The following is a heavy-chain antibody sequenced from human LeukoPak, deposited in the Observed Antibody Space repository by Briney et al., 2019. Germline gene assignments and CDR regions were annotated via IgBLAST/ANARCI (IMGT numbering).Heavy chain of an antibody. V-gene: IGHV1-2*04. CDR2: INPNSGGT. D-gene: IGHD6-19*01. J-gene: IGHJ4*02. CDR3: ARASRSSGWYDPDY. Sequence: ASVKVSCKASGYTFTSYYMHWVRQAPGQGLEWMGWINPNSGGTNYAQKFQGWVTMTRDTSISTAYMELSRLRSDDTAVYYCARASRSSGWYDPDYWGQGTLVTVSS. CDR1: GYTFTSYY.